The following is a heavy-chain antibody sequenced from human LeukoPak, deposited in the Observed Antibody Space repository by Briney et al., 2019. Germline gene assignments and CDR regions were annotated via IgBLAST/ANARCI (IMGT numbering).Heavy chain of an antibody. CDR2: IYHSGST. J-gene: IGHJ4*02. D-gene: IGHD1-26*01. Sequence: PSETLSLTCTVSGYSISSGYYWGWIRQPPGEGLEWLGSIYHSGSTYYNPSLKSRVTISVDTSKNQFSLKLSSVTAADTAVYYCARSREGPLYYFDYWGQGTLVTVSS. CDR3: ARSREGPLYYFDY. V-gene: IGHV4-38-2*02. CDR1: GYSISSGYY.